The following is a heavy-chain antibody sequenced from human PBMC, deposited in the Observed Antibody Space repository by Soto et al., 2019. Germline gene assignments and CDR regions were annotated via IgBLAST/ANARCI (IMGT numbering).Heavy chain of an antibody. CDR1: GFTFSSYW. CDR2: INSDGSST. Sequence: GSLRLSCAASGFTFSSYWMHWVRQAPGKGLVWVSRINSDGSSTSYADSVKGRFTISRDNAKNTLYLQMNSLRAEDTAVYYCASTAFGRTCSGGSCNQSPNAYWGQGTLVTVSS. J-gene: IGHJ4*02. V-gene: IGHV3-74*01. D-gene: IGHD2-15*01. CDR3: ASTAFGRTCSGGSCNQSPNAY.